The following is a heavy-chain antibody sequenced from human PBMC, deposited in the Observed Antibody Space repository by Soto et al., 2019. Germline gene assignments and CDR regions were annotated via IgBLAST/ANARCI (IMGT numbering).Heavy chain of an antibody. Sequence: PGXSLNIACAASGFIFGSYGMHWFRQVSGKGLEWVTVISYDGTDSYYADSVKGRFTISRDNSKNTVYLQMNSLRAEDTAVYYCAKPLFYSDRWYFDYWGQGTPVTVSS. CDR2: ISYDGTDS. CDR1: GFIFGSYG. CDR3: AKPLFYSDRWYFDY. J-gene: IGHJ4*02. V-gene: IGHV3-30*18. D-gene: IGHD3-9*01.